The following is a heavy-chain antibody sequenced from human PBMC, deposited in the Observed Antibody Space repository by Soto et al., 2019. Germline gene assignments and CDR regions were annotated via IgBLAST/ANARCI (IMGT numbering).Heavy chain of an antibody. V-gene: IGHV3-21*01. CDR2: ISSSSSYI. D-gene: IGHD5-12*01. Sequence: GGSLRLSCAASGFTFSTYSMNWVRQAPGKGLEWVSSISSSSSYIYYADSVKGRFTISRDNAKNSLFLQMNSLRAEDTAVYYCARVRYSGYVLDPWGQGTPVT. CDR3: ARVRYSGYVLDP. J-gene: IGHJ5*02. CDR1: GFTFSTYS.